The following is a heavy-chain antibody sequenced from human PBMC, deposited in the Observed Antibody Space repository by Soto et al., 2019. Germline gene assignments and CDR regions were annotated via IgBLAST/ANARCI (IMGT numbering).Heavy chain of an antibody. D-gene: IGHD2-2*01. CDR1: GGTFSSYA. J-gene: IGHJ5*02. V-gene: IGHV1-69*13. Sequence: ASVKVSCKASGGTFSSYAISWVRQAPGQGLEWMGGIIPIFGTANYAQKFQGRVTITADESTSTAYMELSSLRSEDTAVYYCARESVIPAAKGDNWFDPWGQGTLVTVSS. CDR2: IIPIFGTA. CDR3: ARESVIPAAKGDNWFDP.